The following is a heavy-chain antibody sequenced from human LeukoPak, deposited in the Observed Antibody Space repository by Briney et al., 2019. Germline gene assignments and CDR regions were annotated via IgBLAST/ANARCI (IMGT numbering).Heavy chain of an antibody. CDR2: IYTSGST. J-gene: IGHJ6*03. CDR1: GGSISSYY. Sequence: SETLSLTCTVSGGSISSYYWSWIRQPPGKGLEWIGYIYTSGSTNYNPSLKSRVTISVDTSKNQFSLKLSSVTAADTAVYYCARRVSLPTRNYYYYYMDVWGKGTTVTVSS. D-gene: IGHD1-1*01. CDR3: ARRVSLPTRNYYYYYMDV. V-gene: IGHV4-4*09.